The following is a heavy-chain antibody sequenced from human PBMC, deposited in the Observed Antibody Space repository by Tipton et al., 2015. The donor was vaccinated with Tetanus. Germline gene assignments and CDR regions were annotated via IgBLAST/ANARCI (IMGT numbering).Heavy chain of an antibody. CDR3: ARDGSYGGTLISDY. D-gene: IGHD4-23*01. V-gene: IGHV3-48*02. CDR1: GFSLRDFG. CDR2: ISYSSTSI. J-gene: IGHJ4*02. Sequence: SLRLSCAGSGFSLRDFGMNWVRQAPGKGLEWVSYISYSSTSIYYADSVKGRFVVSRDNAKNSLYLQMNTLRDDDTAVYYCARDGSYGGTLISDYWGQGTQVTVSS.